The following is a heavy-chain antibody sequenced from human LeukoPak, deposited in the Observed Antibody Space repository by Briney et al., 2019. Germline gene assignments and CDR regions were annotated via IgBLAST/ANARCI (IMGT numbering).Heavy chain of an antibody. J-gene: IGHJ4*02. CDR2: ISSSSSYI. D-gene: IGHD3-10*01. V-gene: IGHV3-21*01. CDR1: GFTFSSYS. Sequence: PGGPLRLSCAASGFTFSSYSMNWVRQAPGKGLEWVSSISSSSSYIYYADSVKGRFTISRDNAKNSLYLQMNSLRAEDTAVYYCARADLSRGYYFDYWGQGTLVTVSS. CDR3: ARADLSRGYYFDY.